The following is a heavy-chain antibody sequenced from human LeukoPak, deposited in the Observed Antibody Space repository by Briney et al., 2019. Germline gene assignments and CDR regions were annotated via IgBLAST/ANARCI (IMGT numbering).Heavy chain of an antibody. J-gene: IGHJ4*02. D-gene: IGHD2-2*01. V-gene: IGHV4-59*08. Sequence: PSETLSPTCTVSGYSISSYYWSWIRPPPGKGREWVGYITYSGSTDYNPSLRSRVTIPVDTSKNQFSLKLSSVTAEDTAVYYCARSGCSSTSCYQADYWGQGTLVTVSS. CDR1: GYSISSYY. CDR2: ITYSGST. CDR3: ARSGCSSTSCYQADY.